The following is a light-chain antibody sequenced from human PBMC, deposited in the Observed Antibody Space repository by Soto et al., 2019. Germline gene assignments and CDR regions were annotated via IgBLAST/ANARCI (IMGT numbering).Light chain of an antibody. V-gene: IGLV2-14*01. CDR2: DVS. J-gene: IGLJ1*01. Sequence: QSVLTQPASVSGPPGQSITISCTGTSNDIGEYKYVSWYQQHPGKAPKLIIYDVSNRPSEVSNRFSGSKSGNTASLTISGLQAEDEADYYCSSYTTSSTYVFGAGTKVTVL. CDR1: SNDIGEYKY. CDR3: SSYTTSSTYV.